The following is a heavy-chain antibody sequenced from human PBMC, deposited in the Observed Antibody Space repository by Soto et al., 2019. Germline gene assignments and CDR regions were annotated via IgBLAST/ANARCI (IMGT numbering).Heavy chain of an antibody. V-gene: IGHV1-69*01. CDR1: GGTFSSYA. CDR2: IIPIFGTA. J-gene: IGHJ4*02. CDR3: ARARRDGYKLPVFDY. Sequence: QVQLVQSGAEVKKPGSSVKVSRKASGGTFSSYAISWVRQAPGQGLEWMGGIIPIFGTANYAQKFQGRVTITADESTSTAYMELSSLRSEDTAVYYCARARRDGYKLPVFDYWGQGTLVTVSS. D-gene: IGHD5-12*01.